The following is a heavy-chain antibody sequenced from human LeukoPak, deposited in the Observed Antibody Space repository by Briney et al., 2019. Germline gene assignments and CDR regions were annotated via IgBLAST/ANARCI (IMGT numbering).Heavy chain of an antibody. V-gene: IGHV4-59*01. Sequence: SETLSLTCTVSGGSIRSYYWSWIRQPPGKGLEWIGSIYYSGSTNYNPSLKSRVTISVDTSKNQFSLKLSSVTAADTAVYYCARDYYGSGRGYMDVWGKGTTVTVSS. CDR2: IYYSGST. D-gene: IGHD3-10*01. J-gene: IGHJ6*03. CDR3: ARDYYGSGRGYMDV. CDR1: GGSIRSYY.